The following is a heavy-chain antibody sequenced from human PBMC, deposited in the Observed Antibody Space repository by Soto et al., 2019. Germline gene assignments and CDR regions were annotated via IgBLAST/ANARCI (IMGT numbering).Heavy chain of an antibody. CDR3: ASIQWGSSSRIGN. D-gene: IGHD6-13*01. V-gene: IGHV3-23*01. Sequence: PGKGLEWVSAISGSGGSTYYADSVKGRFTISRDNSKNTLYLQMNSLRAEDTVVFYCASIQWGSSSRIGNWGEGTL. CDR2: ISGSGGST. J-gene: IGHJ4*02.